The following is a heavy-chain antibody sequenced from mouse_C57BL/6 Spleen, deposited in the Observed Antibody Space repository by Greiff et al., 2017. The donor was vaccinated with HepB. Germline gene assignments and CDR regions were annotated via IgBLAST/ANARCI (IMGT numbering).Heavy chain of an antibody. Sequence: EVKLVESGPGLVKPSQSLSLTCSVTGYSITSGYYWNWIRQFPGNKLEWMGYISYDGSNNYNPSLKNRISITRDTSKNQFFLKLNSVTTEDTATYYCAAYYSNPYFDYWGQGTTLTVSS. J-gene: IGHJ2*01. CDR2: ISYDGSN. CDR1: GYSITSGYY. D-gene: IGHD2-5*01. CDR3: AAYYSNPYFDY. V-gene: IGHV3-6*01.